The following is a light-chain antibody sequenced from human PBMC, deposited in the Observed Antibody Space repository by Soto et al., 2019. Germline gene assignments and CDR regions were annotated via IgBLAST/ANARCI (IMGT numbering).Light chain of an antibody. V-gene: IGKV1-39*01. J-gene: IGKJ1*01. CDR1: QSISSS. Sequence: AHVGIRLSITSRASQSISSSLNWYQQKPGKAPKLLIYAASSLQSGVPSRFSGSGSGTDFTLTISSLQPEDFATYYCQQANSLWTFGQGTKVDI. CDR2: AAS. CDR3: QQANSLWT.